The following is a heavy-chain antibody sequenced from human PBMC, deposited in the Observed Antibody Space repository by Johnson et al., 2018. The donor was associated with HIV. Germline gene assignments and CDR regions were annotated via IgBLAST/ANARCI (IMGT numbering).Heavy chain of an antibody. CDR2: ISYDGSNK. CDR1: GFTFSSYA. CDR3: AREATYSSSWYHDVFDI. D-gene: IGHD6-13*01. Sequence: QEKLVESGGGVVQPGRSLRLSCAASGFTFSSYAMHWVRQAPGKGLEWVAVISYDGSNKYYADSVKGRFTISRDNSKNTLDLQMNSRRAEDTAVYYCAREATYSSSWYHDVFDIWGQGTMVTVSS. V-gene: IGHV3-30-3*01. J-gene: IGHJ3*02.